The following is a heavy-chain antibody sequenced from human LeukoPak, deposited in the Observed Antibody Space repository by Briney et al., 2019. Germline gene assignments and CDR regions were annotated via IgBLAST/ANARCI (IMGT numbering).Heavy chain of an antibody. CDR3: ARQGIAAAGPDY. J-gene: IGHJ4*02. CDR1: GYTFTGYY. V-gene: IGHV1-2*02. CDR2: INPNSGGT. Sequence: ASVKVSCKASGYTFTGYYMHWVRQAPGQGLEWMGWINPNSGGTNYAQKFQGRVTMTRDTSVSTAYMELSRLRSDDTAVYYCARQGIAAAGPDYWGQGTLVTVSS. D-gene: IGHD6-13*01.